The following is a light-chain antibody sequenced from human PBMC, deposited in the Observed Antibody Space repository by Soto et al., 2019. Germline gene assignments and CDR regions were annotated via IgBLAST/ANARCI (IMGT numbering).Light chain of an antibody. Sequence: EIVLTQSPGTLSLSPGERATLSCRARQSFSSSHLAWYQQKPGQAPRLLIYGASSRATGIPGRFSGSGSGTDLPLTISSLEPEDFAVYYCQHYGSALFTFGPGTKVDVK. CDR1: QSFSSSH. V-gene: IGKV3-20*01. J-gene: IGKJ3*01. CDR2: GAS. CDR3: QHYGSALFT.